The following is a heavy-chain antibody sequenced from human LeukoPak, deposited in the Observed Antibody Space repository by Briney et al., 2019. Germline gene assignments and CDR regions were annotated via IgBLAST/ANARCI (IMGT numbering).Heavy chain of an antibody. CDR1: GFTFSSYA. J-gene: IGHJ4*02. D-gene: IGHD1-26*01. Sequence: AGGSLRLSCAASGFTFSSYAMSWVRQAPGKGLEWVSAISDSGDNTYYADSVKGRFTTSRDNSDNTLYLQMYGLRAEETAVYYCAKDRGGSYFDFDYWGRGTLVTVSS. CDR3: AKDRGGSYFDFDY. V-gene: IGHV3-23*01. CDR2: ISDSGDNT.